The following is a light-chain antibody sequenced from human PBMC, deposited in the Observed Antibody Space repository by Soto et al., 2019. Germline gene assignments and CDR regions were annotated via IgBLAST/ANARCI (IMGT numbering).Light chain of an antibody. CDR1: QSVFYSSNNKNY. Sequence: DIVMTQSPDALAVSLGEGASINCKSSQSVFYSSNNKNYLAWYQQKPGQPPKLLIYWASTRESGVPDRFSGSGSGTDFTLTSSSLQAEDVAVYYCQQYYSTPITCGQGTRLEIK. J-gene: IGKJ5*01. CDR2: WAS. CDR3: QQYYSTPIT. V-gene: IGKV4-1*01.